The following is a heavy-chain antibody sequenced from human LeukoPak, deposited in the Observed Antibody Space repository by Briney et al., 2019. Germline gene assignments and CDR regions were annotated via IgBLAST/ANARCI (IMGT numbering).Heavy chain of an antibody. CDR2: IWYDGSNK. D-gene: IGHD6-19*01. J-gene: IGHJ4*02. Sequence: GGSLRLSCAASGFTFSSYGMHWVRQAPGKGLEWVAVIWYDGSNKYYADSVKGRFTISRDNSKNTLYLQMNSLRAEDTALYYCVRDRAVAGTEDFYFDLWAREPWSPSPQ. CDR1: GFTFSSYG. CDR3: VRDRAVAGTEDFYFDL. V-gene: IGHV3-33*01.